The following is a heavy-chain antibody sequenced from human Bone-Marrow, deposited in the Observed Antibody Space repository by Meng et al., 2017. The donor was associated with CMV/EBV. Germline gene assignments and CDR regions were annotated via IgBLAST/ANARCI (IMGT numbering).Heavy chain of an antibody. CDR1: GGSINNYY. CDR2: ISYTGSP. Sequence: ESLKISCTVSGGSINNYYWSWIRQPPGRGLEWIGYISYTGSPNYNPSLKSRVTISIDTSKNQFSLKLISVTAADTAVYYCARDGVPAATYWYFDLWAVAPWSPSPQ. J-gene: IGHJ2*01. D-gene: IGHD2-2*01. CDR3: ARDGVPAATYWYFDL. V-gene: IGHV4-59*01.